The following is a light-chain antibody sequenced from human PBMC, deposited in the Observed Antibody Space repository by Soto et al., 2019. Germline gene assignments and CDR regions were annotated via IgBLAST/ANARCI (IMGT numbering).Light chain of an antibody. V-gene: IGKV1-39*01. CDR3: QQSYSSPPT. CDR2: AAS. CDR1: QSISNW. J-gene: IGKJ1*01. Sequence: DIQMTQSPSTLPAALEDRVTITCRAGQSISNWLAWYQQKPGKAPKLLIFAASSLQSGVPSRFSGSRSGPDFTLTISSLQPEDFATYYCQQSYSSPPTFGQGTKVDI.